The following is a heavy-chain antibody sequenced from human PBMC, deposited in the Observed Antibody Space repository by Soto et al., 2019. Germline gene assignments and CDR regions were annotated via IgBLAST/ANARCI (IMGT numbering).Heavy chain of an antibody. Sequence: QVQLVQSGAEVKKPGASVKVSCKASGYTFTGYYMHWVRQAPGQGLEWMGWINPNRGGTNYAQKFQGRVTMTRDTSISTAYMELSRLRSDDTAVYYCARGEEGYCSSTSCYLHYYGMDVWGQGTTVTVSS. CDR3: ARGEEGYCSSTSCYLHYYGMDV. J-gene: IGHJ6*02. CDR2: INPNRGGT. D-gene: IGHD2-2*01. V-gene: IGHV1-2*02. CDR1: GYTFTGYY.